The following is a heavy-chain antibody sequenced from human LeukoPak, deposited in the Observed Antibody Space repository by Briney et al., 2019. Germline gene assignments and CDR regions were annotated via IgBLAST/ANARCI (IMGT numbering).Heavy chain of an antibody. CDR1: GYTFTGYY. V-gene: IGHV1-18*04. CDR2: ISAYNGNT. CDR3: ARNKGRYGSGRVHFDP. J-gene: IGHJ5*02. Sequence: ASVKVSCKASGYTFTGYYMHWVRQAPGQGLEWMGWISAYNGNTNYAQKLQGRVTMTTDTSTSTAYMELRSLRSDDTAVYYCARNKGRYGSGRVHFDPWGQGTLVTVSS. D-gene: IGHD3-10*01.